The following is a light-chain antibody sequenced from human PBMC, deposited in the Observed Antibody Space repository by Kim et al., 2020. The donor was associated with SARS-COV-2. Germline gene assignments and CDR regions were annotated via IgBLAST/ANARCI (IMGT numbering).Light chain of an antibody. Sequence: QSALTQPPSASGSLGQSVIISCTGTSSDVGAYNYVSWYQQLPGKAPKLMIYAVTKRPSGVPDRFSGSKSGSTASLTVSGLRAEDEADYYCSSYVGSNYFEGYVFGTGTKVTVL. V-gene: IGLV2-8*01. CDR1: SSDVGAYNY. CDR2: AVT. J-gene: IGLJ1*01. CDR3: SSYVGSNYFEGYV.